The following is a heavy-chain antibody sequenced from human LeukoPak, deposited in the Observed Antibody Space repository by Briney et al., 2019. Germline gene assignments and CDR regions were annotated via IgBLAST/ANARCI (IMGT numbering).Heavy chain of an antibody. Sequence: GASVKVSCKASGYTFTSYDINWVRQATGQGLEWMGWMNPNSGNTGYAQKFQGRVTMTRNTSISTAYMELNSLRSEDTAVYYCARGADIVVVPAALRPDFDYWGQGTLVTVSS. V-gene: IGHV1-8*01. CDR3: ARGADIVVVPAALRPDFDY. D-gene: IGHD2-2*01. CDR2: MNPNSGNT. J-gene: IGHJ4*02. CDR1: GYTFTSYD.